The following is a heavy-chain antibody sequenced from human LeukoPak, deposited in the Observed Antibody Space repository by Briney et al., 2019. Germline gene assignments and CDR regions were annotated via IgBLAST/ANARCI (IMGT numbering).Heavy chain of an antibody. J-gene: IGHJ4*02. Sequence: SETLSLTCTVSGSSISNYYWGWIRQAPGKGLEWIGSIYHSGSTYYNPSLKSRVTISVDTSKNQFSLKLSSVTAADTAVYYCARASPSSSFLDYWGQGTLVTVSS. CDR1: GSSISNYY. CDR2: IYHSGST. V-gene: IGHV4-38-2*02. CDR3: ARASPSSSFLDY. D-gene: IGHD6-6*01.